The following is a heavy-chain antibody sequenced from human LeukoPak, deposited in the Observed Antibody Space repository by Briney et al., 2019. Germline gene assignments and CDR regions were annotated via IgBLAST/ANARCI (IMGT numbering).Heavy chain of an antibody. CDR2: IKQDGSEK. Sequence: GGSLRLSCAASGFTFRSYWMSWVRQAPGKGLELVANIKQDGSEKYYVDSVNGRFTISKDNAKNSLYLQMNSLSAEDTVVYYCARAWWSGSPPYWGQGTLVSVSS. D-gene: IGHD3-3*01. V-gene: IGHV3-7*05. CDR1: GFTFRSYW. CDR3: ARAWWSGSPPY. J-gene: IGHJ4*02.